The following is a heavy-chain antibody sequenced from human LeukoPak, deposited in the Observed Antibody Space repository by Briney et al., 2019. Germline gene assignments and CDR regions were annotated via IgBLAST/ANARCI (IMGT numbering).Heavy chain of an antibody. CDR1: GFTFSSYG. CDR2: IRYDGSNK. Sequence: PGGSLRLSCAASGFTFSSYGMHWVRQAPGKGPEWVAFIRYDGSNKYYADSVKGRFTISRDNSKNTLYLQMNSLRAEDTAVYYCARSRGMVRGVNYFDYWGQGTLVTVSS. J-gene: IGHJ4*02. V-gene: IGHV3-30*02. D-gene: IGHD3-10*01. CDR3: ARSRGMVRGVNYFDY.